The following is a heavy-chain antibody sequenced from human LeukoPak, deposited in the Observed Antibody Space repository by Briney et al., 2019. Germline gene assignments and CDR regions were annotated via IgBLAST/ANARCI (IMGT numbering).Heavy chain of an antibody. CDR2: INPSGGST. J-gene: IGHJ4*02. Sequence: ASVKVSCKASGYTFTSYYMHWVRQAPGQGLEWMGIINPSGGSTSYAQKFQGRVTMTGDMSTSTVYMELSSLRSEDTAVYYCAREDSGYDSFDYWGQGTLVTVSS. D-gene: IGHD5-12*01. V-gene: IGHV1-46*01. CDR3: AREDSGYDSFDY. CDR1: GYTFTSYY.